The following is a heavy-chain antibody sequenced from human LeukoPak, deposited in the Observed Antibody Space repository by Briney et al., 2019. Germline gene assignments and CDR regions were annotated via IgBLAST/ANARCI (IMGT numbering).Heavy chain of an antibody. D-gene: IGHD3-16*01. CDR1: GGSINSGGYS. V-gene: IGHV4-30-4*07. J-gene: IGHJ5*02. CDR2: IYNSGNT. Sequence: PSETLSLTCGVSGGSINSGGYSWSWIRQPPGKGLEWIGYIYNSGNTYYNLSLKSRVTMSVDTSKNQFSLKLSSVTAADTAVYYCARELREWFDPWGQGTLVTVSS. CDR3: ARELREWFDP.